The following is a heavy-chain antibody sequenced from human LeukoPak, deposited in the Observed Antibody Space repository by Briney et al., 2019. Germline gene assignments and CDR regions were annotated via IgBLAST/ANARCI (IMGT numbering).Heavy chain of an antibody. CDR3: LLGRRGVITGWFDP. D-gene: IGHD3-10*01. V-gene: IGHV1-69*06. Sequence: ASVKVSCKASGGTFSSYAISWVRQAPGQGLEWMGGIIPIFGTANYAQKFQGRVTITADKSTSTAYMELSSLRSEDTAVYYCLLGRRGVITGWFDPWGQGTLVTVPS. CDR2: IIPIFGTA. CDR1: GGTFSSYA. J-gene: IGHJ5*02.